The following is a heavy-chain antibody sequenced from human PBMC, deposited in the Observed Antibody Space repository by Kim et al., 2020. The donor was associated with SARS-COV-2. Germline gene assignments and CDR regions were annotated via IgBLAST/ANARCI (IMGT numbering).Heavy chain of an antibody. Sequence: SETLSLTCAVYGGSFSGYYWSWIRQPPGKGLEWIGEINHSGSTNYNPSLKSRVTISVDTSKNQFSLKLSSVTAADTAVYYCARGVRYFDWLLRPFDDWG. D-gene: IGHD3-9*01. CDR2: INHSGST. CDR1: GGSFSGYY. V-gene: IGHV4-34*01. CDR3: ARGVRYFDWLLRPFDD. J-gene: IGHJ4*01.